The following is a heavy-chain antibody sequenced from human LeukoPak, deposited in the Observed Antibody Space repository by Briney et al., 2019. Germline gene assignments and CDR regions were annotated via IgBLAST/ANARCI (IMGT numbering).Heavy chain of an antibody. Sequence: PGGSLRPSCAASGFTFSSYAMSLGRQAPGEGLEWVSAISGSGGSTYYADSVQGRFTISRDNSKNTLYLQMNSLRAEDTAVYYCAKGHSGITFGGVIVIYFDYWGQGTLVTVSS. CDR3: AKGHSGITFGGVIVIYFDY. J-gene: IGHJ4*02. CDR1: GFTFSSYA. V-gene: IGHV3-23*01. D-gene: IGHD3-16*02. CDR2: ISGSGGST.